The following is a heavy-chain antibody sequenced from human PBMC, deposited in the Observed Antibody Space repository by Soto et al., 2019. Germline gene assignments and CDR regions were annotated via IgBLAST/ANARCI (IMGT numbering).Heavy chain of an antibody. CDR3: VKERYAQLWLEDYGMDV. J-gene: IGHJ6*01. CDR2: ISFDGSNK. CDR1: GFTFTRYG. V-gene: IGHV3-30*18. Sequence: PGGPLRLSCAASGFTFTRYGIHWVRQAPGKGLEWVAVISFDGSNKNYADSVKGRFTVSRDNLRTMVYLQMNSLRGEDTAVYYCVKERYAQLWLEDYGMDVWGQGTTVTV. D-gene: IGHD5-18*01.